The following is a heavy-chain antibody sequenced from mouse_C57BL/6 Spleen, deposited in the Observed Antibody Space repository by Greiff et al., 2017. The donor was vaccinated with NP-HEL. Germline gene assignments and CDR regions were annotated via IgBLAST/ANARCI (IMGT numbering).Heavy chain of an antibody. D-gene: IGHD1-1*01. Sequence: VQLQQSGPELVKPGASVKIPCKASGYTFTDYNMDWVKQSHGKSLEWIGDINPNNGGTIYNQKFKGKATLTVDKSSSTAYMELRSLTSEDTAVYYCARRIYGSSYYAMDYWGQGTSVTVSS. CDR3: ARRIYGSSYYAMDY. CDR1: GYTFTDYN. CDR2: INPNNGGT. J-gene: IGHJ4*01. V-gene: IGHV1-18*01.